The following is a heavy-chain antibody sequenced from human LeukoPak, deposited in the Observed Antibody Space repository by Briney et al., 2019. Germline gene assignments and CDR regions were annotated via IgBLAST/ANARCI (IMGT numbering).Heavy chain of an antibody. V-gene: IGHV3-30*18. CDR2: ISYDGSNK. CDR1: GFTFSSYG. D-gene: IGHD3-9*01. J-gene: IGHJ4*02. CDR3: AKDSRPKLRYFDWLSAPDY. Sequence: GRSLRLPCAASGFTFSSYGMRWVRQAPGKGLEWVAVISYDGSNKYYADSVKGRFTISRDNSKNTLYLQMNSLRAEDTAVYYCAKDSRPKLRYFDWLSAPDYWGQGTLVTVSS.